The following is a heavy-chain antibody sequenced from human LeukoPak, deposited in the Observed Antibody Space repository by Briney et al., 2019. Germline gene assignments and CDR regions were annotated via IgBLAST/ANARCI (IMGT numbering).Heavy chain of an antibody. D-gene: IGHD1-26*01. CDR1: GGSISSYY. V-gene: IGHV4-59*01. CDR3: ARRGRGRNYMDV. CDR2: IYYSGST. Sequence: PSETMSLTCTVSGGSISSYYWSWIRQPPGKGLEWIGYIYYSGSTNYNPSLKSRVTISVDTSKNQFSLKLSSVTAADTAVYYCARRGRGRNYMDVWGKGTTVTISS. J-gene: IGHJ6*03.